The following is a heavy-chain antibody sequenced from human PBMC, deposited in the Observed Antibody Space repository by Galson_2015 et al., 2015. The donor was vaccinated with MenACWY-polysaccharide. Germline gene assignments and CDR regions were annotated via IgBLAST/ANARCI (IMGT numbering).Heavy chain of an antibody. CDR3: ARGIISMVRGVGITSSWFDP. CDR1: GFTFSSSW. D-gene: IGHD3-10*01. Sequence: SLRLSCAASGFTFSSSWMHWVRQAPGKGLVWVSRILSDGSSTSYADSVRGRFTISRDNAKNTRYLQMNSLRAEDTAVYYCARGIISMVRGVGITSSWFDPWGQGTLVIVSS. V-gene: IGHV3-74*01. J-gene: IGHJ5*02. CDR2: ILSDGSST.